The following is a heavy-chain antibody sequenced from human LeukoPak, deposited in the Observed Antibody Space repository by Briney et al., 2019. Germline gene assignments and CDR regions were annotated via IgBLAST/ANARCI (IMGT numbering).Heavy chain of an antibody. J-gene: IGHJ4*02. CDR1: GFSFNSYW. D-gene: IGHD6-19*01. CDR3: GRFGYVAGIDL. CDR2: IDPAGTDT. Sequence: GGSLRLSCAASGFSFNSYWMTWVRQPPGRGLEWVANIDPAGTDTYYVDPVKGRFTISRDNAKNLVYLQMNTLRAEDTAVYSCGRFGYVAGIDLWGQGTLVTVSS. V-gene: IGHV3-7*01.